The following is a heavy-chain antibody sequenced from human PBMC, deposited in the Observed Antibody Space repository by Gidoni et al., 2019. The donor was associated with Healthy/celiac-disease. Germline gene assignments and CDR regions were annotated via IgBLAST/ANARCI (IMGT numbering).Heavy chain of an antibody. Sequence: QVQLVESGGGVVQPGRSLRLSCAASGFPFSSYGMPWVRQAPGKGLEWVAVIWYDGSNKYYADSVKGRFTISRDNSKNTLYLQMNSLRAEDTAVYYCARSPYYYDSSGYSRGAFDIWGQGTMVTVSS. J-gene: IGHJ3*02. D-gene: IGHD3-22*01. CDR1: GFPFSSYG. CDR2: IWYDGSNK. V-gene: IGHV3-33*01. CDR3: ARSPYYYDSSGYSRGAFDI.